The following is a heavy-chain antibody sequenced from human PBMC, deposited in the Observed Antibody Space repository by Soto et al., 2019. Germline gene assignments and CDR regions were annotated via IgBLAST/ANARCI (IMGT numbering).Heavy chain of an antibody. J-gene: IGHJ5*02. CDR3: ARIPVDTYMINWFDP. CDR2: IYYSGST. Sequence: SETLSLTCTVSGGSVSSGDYYWSWIRQPPGKGLEWIGYIYYSGSTNYNPSLKSRVSISLNTSKNQFSLRLTSVTAADTAVYYCARIPVDTYMINWFDPWGQGTLVTVSS. V-gene: IGHV4-61*08. CDR1: GGSVSSGDYY. D-gene: IGHD5-18*01.